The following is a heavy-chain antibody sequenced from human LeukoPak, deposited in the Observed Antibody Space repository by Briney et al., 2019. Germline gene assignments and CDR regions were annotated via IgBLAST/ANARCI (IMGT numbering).Heavy chain of an antibody. Sequence: PGGSLRLSCAASGFTFSSYSMNWVRQAPGKRLEWVSSISSSSSYIYYADSVKGRFTISRDNAKNSLYLQMNSLRAEDTAVYYCARRKSIAAPSFDYWGQGTLVTVSS. CDR2: ISSSSSYI. D-gene: IGHD6-6*01. CDR1: GFTFSSYS. J-gene: IGHJ4*02. V-gene: IGHV3-21*01. CDR3: ARRKSIAAPSFDY.